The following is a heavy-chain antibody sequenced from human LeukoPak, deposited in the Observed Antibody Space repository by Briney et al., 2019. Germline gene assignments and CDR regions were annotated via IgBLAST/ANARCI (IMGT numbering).Heavy chain of an antibody. CDR1: GFTFDDYA. D-gene: IGHD2-2*01. Sequence: GGSLRLSCAVSGFTFDDYAMHWVRQAPGKGLDWVSSISWSSGTIGYADSVKGRFTISRDNAKNSLYLQMNSLRTEDTALYYCAKDSYDGGYCSGTSCSHLDYWGQGTLVTVSS. J-gene: IGHJ4*02. CDR3: AKDSYDGGYCSGTSCSHLDY. V-gene: IGHV3-9*01. CDR2: ISWSSGTI.